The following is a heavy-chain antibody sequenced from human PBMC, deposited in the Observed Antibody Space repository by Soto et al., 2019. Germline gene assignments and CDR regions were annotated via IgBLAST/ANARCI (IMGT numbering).Heavy chain of an antibody. V-gene: IGHV3-23*01. CDR2: ISGSGDLT. D-gene: IGHD3-22*01. CDR3: AKDRTITMIVVPHAFDI. J-gene: IGHJ3*02. CDR1: GFTSSNYA. Sequence: EVQLLESGGGLVQPGGSLRLSCAASGFTSSNYAMSWVRQAPGRGLEWVSGISGSGDLTYYADSVKGRFTISRDNSENMVYLQMNSLRAGDTAVYYCAKDRTITMIVVPHAFDIWGQGTMVSVSS.